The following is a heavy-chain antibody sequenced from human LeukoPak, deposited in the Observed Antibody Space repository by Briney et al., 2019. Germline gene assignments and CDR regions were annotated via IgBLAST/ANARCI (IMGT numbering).Heavy chain of an antibody. CDR3: AKEIYGDSTGGRFQH. D-gene: IGHD4-17*01. CDR1: GFTFSSYA. J-gene: IGHJ1*01. CDR2: ISGSGGST. V-gene: IGHV3-23*01. Sequence: GGSLRLSCAASGFTFSSYAMSWVRQAPGKGLEWVSVISGSGGSTYYADSVKGRFTISRGNSKNTLYLQMNSLRAEDTAVYYCAKEIYGDSTGGRFQHWGQGTLVTVSS.